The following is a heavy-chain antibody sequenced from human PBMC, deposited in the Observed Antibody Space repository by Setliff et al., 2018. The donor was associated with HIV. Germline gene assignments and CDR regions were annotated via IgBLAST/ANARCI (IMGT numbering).Heavy chain of an antibody. CDR3: ARARGIIIPYHYYMNV. CDR1: GVSISSHY. V-gene: IGHV4-59*11. Sequence: SETLSLTCTVSGVSISSHYWSWIRQPPGKGLEWIGYIYNSGRTNYNPSLTSRDTISVDTSKNRFSLKLSSVTAADTAVYYCARARGIIIPYHYYMNVWGKGTTVTVS. J-gene: IGHJ6*03. D-gene: IGHD3-10*01. CDR2: IYNSGRT.